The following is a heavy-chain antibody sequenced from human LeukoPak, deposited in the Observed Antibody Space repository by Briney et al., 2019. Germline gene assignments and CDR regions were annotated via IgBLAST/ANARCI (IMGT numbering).Heavy chain of an antibody. D-gene: IGHD1-14*01. CDR3: ASPVFFDI. Sequence: GGSLRLSCAASGFTFSSYGMHWVRQAPGKGLEWVAVISYDGSNKYYADSVKGRFTICRDNSKNTLYLQMNSLRAEDTAVYYCASPVFFDIWGQGTMVTVSS. CDR2: ISYDGSNK. V-gene: IGHV3-30*03. CDR1: GFTFSSYG. J-gene: IGHJ3*02.